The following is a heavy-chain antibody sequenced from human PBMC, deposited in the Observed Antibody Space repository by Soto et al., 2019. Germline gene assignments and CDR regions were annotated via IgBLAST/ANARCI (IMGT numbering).Heavy chain of an antibody. CDR1: AGSISSSSPY. J-gene: IGHJ5*02. V-gene: IGHV4-39*01. Sequence: SESLRFTGTVSAGSISSSSPYRAFVRQTPGRGLEWSATIHYTGSPYYIPSFNGLVTISSDPARNQFSLAFTSVTAADTATYYYAALGGYELLTGLNWFDPWGKGTLVAVS. D-gene: IGHD5-12*01. CDR3: AALGGYELLTGLNWFDP. CDR2: IHYTGSP.